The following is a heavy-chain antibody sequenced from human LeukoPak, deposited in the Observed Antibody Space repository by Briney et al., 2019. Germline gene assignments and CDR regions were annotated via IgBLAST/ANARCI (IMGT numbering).Heavy chain of an antibody. CDR2: IIPIFGTA. V-gene: IGHV1-69*05. D-gene: IGHD3-3*01. J-gene: IGHJ5*02. CDR1: GGTFSSYA. CDR3: ARDQGVTIFGVAHWFDP. Sequence: SVKVSCKASGGTFSSYAITWARQAPGQGLEWMGGIIPIFGTANYAQKFQDRVTITTDESTSTAYMELSSLRSEDTAVYYCARDQGVTIFGVAHWFDPWGQGTLVTVSS.